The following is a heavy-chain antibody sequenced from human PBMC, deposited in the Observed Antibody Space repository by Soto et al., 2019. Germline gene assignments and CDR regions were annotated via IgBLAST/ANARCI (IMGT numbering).Heavy chain of an antibody. D-gene: IGHD5-12*01. Sequence: PSETLSLTCTVSGVSISSGGYYWSWIRQHPGKGLEWIAYIYYSGSTYYNPSLKSRLIISMDTSKNQFSLKLSSVTAADTAVYYCARGGYYFYYGMDVWGQGTTVTVSS. CDR2: IYYSGST. J-gene: IGHJ6*02. CDR1: GVSISSGGYY. CDR3: ARGGYYFYYGMDV. V-gene: IGHV4-31*03.